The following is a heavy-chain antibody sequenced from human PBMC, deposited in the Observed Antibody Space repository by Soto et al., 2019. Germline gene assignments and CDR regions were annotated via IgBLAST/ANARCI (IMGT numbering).Heavy chain of an antibody. CDR1: GGSISSGGYY. V-gene: IGHV4-31*03. D-gene: IGHD3-10*01. Sequence: PSETLSLTCTVSGGSISSGGYYWSWIRQHPGKGLEWIGYIYYSGSTYYNPSLKSRVTISVDTSKNQFSLKLSSVTAADTAVYYCARGNYGSGSYYPYNWFDPWGQGTLVTVSS. CDR2: IYYSGST. J-gene: IGHJ5*02. CDR3: ARGNYGSGSYYPYNWFDP.